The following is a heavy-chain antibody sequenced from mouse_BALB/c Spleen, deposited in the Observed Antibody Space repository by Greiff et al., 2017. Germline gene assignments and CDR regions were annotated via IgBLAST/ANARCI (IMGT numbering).Heavy chain of an antibody. CDR1: GYTFTSYY. Sequence: VQVVESGAELVKPGASVKLSCKASGYTFTSYYMYWVKQRPGQGLEWIGEINPSNGGTNFNEKFKSKATLTVDKSSSTAYMQLSSLTSEDSAVYYCTREGYGSSYAMDYWGQGTSVTVSS. CDR3: TREGYGSSYAMDY. CDR2: INPSNGGT. D-gene: IGHD1-1*01. V-gene: IGHV1S81*02. J-gene: IGHJ4*01.